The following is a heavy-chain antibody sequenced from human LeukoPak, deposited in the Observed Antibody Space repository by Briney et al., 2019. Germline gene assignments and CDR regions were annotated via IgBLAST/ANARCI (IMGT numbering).Heavy chain of an antibody. CDR2: IYYIGST. V-gene: IGHV4-59*12. J-gene: IGHJ4*02. Sequence: PSETLSLTCAVSGGSISSYYWSWIRRPPGKGPEWIGYIYYIGSTNYNPSLKSRVTISVDTSKNQFSLKLSSVTAADTAVYYCARPRFGVVDYWGQGTLVTVSS. D-gene: IGHD3-3*01. CDR1: GGSISSYY. CDR3: ARPRFGVVDY.